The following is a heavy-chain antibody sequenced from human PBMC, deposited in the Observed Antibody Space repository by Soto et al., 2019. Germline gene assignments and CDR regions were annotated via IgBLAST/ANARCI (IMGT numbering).Heavy chain of an antibody. J-gene: IGHJ4*02. CDR3: AMNSYSLAVAGRGPFAY. D-gene: IGHD6-19*01. CDR1: GDSVSSNSAA. Sequence: PSQTLSLTCAISGDSVSSNSAAWNWIRQSPSRGLEWLGRTYYRSKWYNDYAVSVKSRITINPDTSKNQFSLQLNSVTPEDTAVYYCAMNSYSLAVAGRGPFAYWGQGTLVTVSS. CDR2: TYYRSKWYN. V-gene: IGHV6-1*01.